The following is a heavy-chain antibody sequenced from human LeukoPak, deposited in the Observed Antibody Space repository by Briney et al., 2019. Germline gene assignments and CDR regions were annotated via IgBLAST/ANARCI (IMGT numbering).Heavy chain of an antibody. CDR1: GGSINSTSNY. V-gene: IGHV4-39*07. CDR3: ARDRRYSYGYSGPDY. D-gene: IGHD3-16*02. J-gene: IGHJ4*02. CDR2: IYYSGST. Sequence: PSETLSLTCTVSGGSINSTSNYWGWIRQPPGKGLEWIGSIYYSGSTSYNPSLKSRVTISVDTSKNQFSLKLSSVTAADTAVYYCARDRRYSYGYSGPDYWGQGTLVTVSS.